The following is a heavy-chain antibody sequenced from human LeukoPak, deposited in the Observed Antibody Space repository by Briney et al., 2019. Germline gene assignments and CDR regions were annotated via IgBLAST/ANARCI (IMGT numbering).Heavy chain of an antibody. Sequence: GGSLRLSCEASGFTFNSYAMRWVRQAPGKGLEWASSISGSGGSTYYADSVKGRFTISRDNSKNTLYLQMNSLRAEDTAVYYCAKVVRVGAIDYWGQGTLVTVSS. CDR1: GFTFNSYA. V-gene: IGHV3-23*01. CDR3: AKVVRVGAIDY. J-gene: IGHJ4*02. D-gene: IGHD1-26*01. CDR2: ISGSGGST.